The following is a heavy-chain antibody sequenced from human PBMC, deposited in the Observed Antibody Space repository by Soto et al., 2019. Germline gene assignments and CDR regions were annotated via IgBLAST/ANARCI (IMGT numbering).Heavy chain of an antibody. Sequence: QVQLVESGGGVVQPGRSLRLSCAASGFTFSSYGMHWVRQAPGKGLEWVAVISYDGSNKYYADSVKGRFTISRDNSKNTRYLQMNSLRAEDTAVYYCAKDRHYQLLSPPQSRSNGRFDYWGQGTLVTVSS. D-gene: IGHD2-2*01. V-gene: IGHV3-30*18. CDR2: ISYDGSNK. J-gene: IGHJ4*02. CDR3: AKDRHYQLLSPPQSRSNGRFDY. CDR1: GFTFSSYG.